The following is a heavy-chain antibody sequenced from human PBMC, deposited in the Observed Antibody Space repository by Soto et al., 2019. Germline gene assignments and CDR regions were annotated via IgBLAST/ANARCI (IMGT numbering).Heavy chain of an antibody. CDR1: GYTFTSYG. D-gene: IGHD1-1*01. V-gene: IGHV1-69*13. CDR3: AAGGKNGYIK. CDR2: IIPFLRTT. Sequence: SVKVSCKASGYTFTSYGISWVRQAPGQGPEWMGCIIPFLRTTNYAQKFQGRVTMTADESTSTVYMELSSLRSEDGAVYYCAAGGKNGYIKWGQGTQVTVSS. J-gene: IGHJ4*02.